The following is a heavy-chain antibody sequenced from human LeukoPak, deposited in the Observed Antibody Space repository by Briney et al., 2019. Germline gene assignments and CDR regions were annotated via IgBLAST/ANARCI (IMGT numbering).Heavy chain of an antibody. CDR3: ARYYGSGSYYFDY. J-gene: IGHJ4*02. CDR2: LYTGVST. CDR1: GFTVSSNI. D-gene: IGHD3-10*01. Sequence: GGSLRLSCAASGFTVSSNIMSWVRQAPGQGREWGSILYTGVSTHYADSVKGRFTTSTDNPKNTLYLQMNSLRAEDTAVYYCARYYGSGSYYFDYWGQGTLVTVSS. V-gene: IGHV3-53*01.